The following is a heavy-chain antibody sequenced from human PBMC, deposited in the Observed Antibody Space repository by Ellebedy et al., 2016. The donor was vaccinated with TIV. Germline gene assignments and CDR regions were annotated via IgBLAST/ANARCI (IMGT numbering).Heavy chain of an antibody. CDR3: ARLLITMVYGMDV. V-gene: IGHV4-34*01. D-gene: IGHD3-10*01. CDR1: GGSFSGYY. Sequence: MPSETLSLTCAVYGGSFSGYYWSWIRQPPGKWLEWIGEINHSGSTNYNPSLKSRVTISVDTSKNQFSLKMSSVTAADTAVYYCARLLITMVYGMDVWGQGTTVAVSS. J-gene: IGHJ6*02. CDR2: INHSGST.